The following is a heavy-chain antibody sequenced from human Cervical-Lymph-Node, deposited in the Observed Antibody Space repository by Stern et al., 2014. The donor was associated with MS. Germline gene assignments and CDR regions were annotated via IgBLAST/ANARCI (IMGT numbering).Heavy chain of an antibody. CDR3: ARDLRVLGTTGWFDP. V-gene: IGHV1-18*01. Sequence: VQLVQSGPEVKNPGASVKVSCKASGYTFTTFGVNWVRQAPGQGLEWMGWISTYNDKTTYAKKFQGRVIMSTDTSTSTAYMEMRSLRSDDTAIYYCARDLRVLGTTGWFDPWGQGTLVTVSS. J-gene: IGHJ5*02. CDR2: ISTYNDKT. D-gene: IGHD1-7*01. CDR1: GYTFTTFG.